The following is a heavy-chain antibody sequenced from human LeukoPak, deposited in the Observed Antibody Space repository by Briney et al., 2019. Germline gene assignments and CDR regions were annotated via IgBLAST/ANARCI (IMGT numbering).Heavy chain of an antibody. CDR1: GFSFTIYA. Sequence: GGSLRLSCAASGFSFTIYAMTWVRQAPGKGLEWVGRIKSKYDGGTTDYAAPVEGRFTISRDDSKNTVYLQINSLKTEDTAVYYCATGGYYFDYWGQGTLVTVSP. V-gene: IGHV3-15*01. CDR3: ATGGYYFDY. CDR2: IKSKYDGGTT. J-gene: IGHJ4*02.